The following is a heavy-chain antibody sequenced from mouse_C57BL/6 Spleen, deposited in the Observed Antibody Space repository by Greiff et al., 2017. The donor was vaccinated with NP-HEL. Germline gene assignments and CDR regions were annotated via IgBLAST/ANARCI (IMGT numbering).Heavy chain of an antibody. CDR1: GYAFSSSW. Sequence: QVQLQQSGPELVKPGASVKISCKASGYAFSSSWMNWVKQRPGKGLEWIGRIYPGDGDTNYNGKFKGKATLTADKSSSTAYMQLSSLTSEDSAVYFCARDYGSSYDYFDYWGQGTTLTVS. V-gene: IGHV1-82*01. CDR2: IYPGDGDT. CDR3: ARDYGSSYDYFDY. J-gene: IGHJ2*01. D-gene: IGHD1-1*01.